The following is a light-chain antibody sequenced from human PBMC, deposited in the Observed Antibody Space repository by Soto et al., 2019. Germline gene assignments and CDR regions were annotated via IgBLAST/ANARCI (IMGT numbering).Light chain of an antibody. CDR1: QSVSSY. V-gene: IGKV3-11*01. Sequence: EIVLAQSPATLSLSPGERATLSCRASQSVSSYLAWHQQKPGQAPRLLIYGASNRATGIPARFSGSGSGTDFTLTITSLQPEDFAVYYCQQRSSWPITFGQGTRLEI. CDR3: QQRSSWPIT. J-gene: IGKJ5*01. CDR2: GAS.